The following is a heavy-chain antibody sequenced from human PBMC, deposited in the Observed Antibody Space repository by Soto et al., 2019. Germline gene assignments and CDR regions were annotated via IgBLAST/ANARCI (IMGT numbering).Heavy chain of an antibody. J-gene: IGHJ4*02. V-gene: IGHV4-31*03. CDR2: IYYSWST. D-gene: IGHD3-9*01. CDR3: ARTTGTIAYYDILTGYYDY. Sequence: SETLSLTCTVSGGSISSGGYYWGWIRQHPGKGLEWIGYIYYSWSTYYNPSLKSRVTISVDTSKNQFSLKLSSVTAADTAVYYCARTTGTIAYYDILTGYYDYWGQGTLVTVSS. CDR1: GGSISSGGYY.